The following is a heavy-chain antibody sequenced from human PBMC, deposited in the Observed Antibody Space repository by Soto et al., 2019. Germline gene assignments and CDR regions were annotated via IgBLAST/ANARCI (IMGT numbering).Heavy chain of an antibody. CDR2: IIPIFGTA. D-gene: IGHD3-3*01. J-gene: IGHJ4*02. V-gene: IGHV1-69*06. CDR3: ARAITYYDCGSGFDY. Sequence: QVQLVQSGAEVKKPGSSVNVSCKASGGTFSSYAISWVRQAPGQGLEWVGGIIPIFGTANYAQKFQGRVTITADKSTSTAYMELSSLRSEDTDVYYCARAITYYDCGSGFDYWGQGTLVTVSS. CDR1: GGTFSSYA.